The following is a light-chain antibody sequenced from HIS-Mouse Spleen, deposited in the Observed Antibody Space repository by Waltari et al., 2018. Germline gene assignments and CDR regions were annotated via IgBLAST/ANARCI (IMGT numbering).Light chain of an antibody. J-gene: IGLJ3*02. V-gene: IGLV2-14*03. CDR1: SSDVRGYNA. CDR3: SSYTSSSTWV. CDR2: DVS. Sequence: QSALTQPASVSGSPGQSITISCTGTSSDVRGYNAVPWYQQHPGKAPKLMIYDVSNRPSGVSNRFSGSKSGNTASLTISGLQAEDEADYYCSSYTSSSTWVLGGGTKLTVL.